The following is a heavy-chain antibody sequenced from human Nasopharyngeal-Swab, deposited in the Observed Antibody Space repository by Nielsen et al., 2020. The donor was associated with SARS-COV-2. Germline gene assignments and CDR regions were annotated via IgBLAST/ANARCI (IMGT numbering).Heavy chain of an antibody. Sequence: SETLSLTCAVSGGSISSSNWWSWVRQPPGKGLEWIGEIYHSGSTNYNPSLKSRVTISVDKSKNQFSLKLSSVTAADTAVYYCARVSFSTYYYDFGTVSWFDPWGQGTLVTVSS. CDR2: IYHSGST. D-gene: IGHD3-22*01. CDR1: GGSISSSNW. J-gene: IGHJ5*02. V-gene: IGHV4-4*02. CDR3: ARVSFSTYYYDFGTVSWFDP.